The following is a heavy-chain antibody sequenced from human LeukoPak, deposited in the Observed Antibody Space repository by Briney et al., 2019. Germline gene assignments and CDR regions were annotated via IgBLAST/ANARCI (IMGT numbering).Heavy chain of an antibody. V-gene: IGHV4-59*01. J-gene: IGHJ4*02. CDR3: ARETPRDYFDY. CDR1: GGSISSYY. CDR2: IYCSGST. Sequence: KPSETLSLTCTVSGGSISSYYWSWIRQPPGKGLEWIGYIYCSGSTNYNPSLKSRVTISVDTSKNQFSLKLSSVTAADTAVYYCARETPRDYFDYWGQGTLVTVSS.